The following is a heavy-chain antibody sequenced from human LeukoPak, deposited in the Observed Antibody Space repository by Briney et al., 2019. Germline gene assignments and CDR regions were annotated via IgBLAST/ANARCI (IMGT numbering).Heavy chain of an antibody. CDR2: ISGGGDNT. D-gene: IGHD3-10*01. J-gene: IGHJ4*02. Sequence: GGSLRLSCAASGFTFSSYAMSWVRQAPGKGLEWVSAISGGGDNTYYADSVRGRFTVSRDNSKNTLYVQMTSLRAEDTAVYYCAREDIPMVPSLDHWGQGTLVTVSS. CDR3: AREDIPMVPSLDH. V-gene: IGHV3-23*01. CDR1: GFTFSSYA.